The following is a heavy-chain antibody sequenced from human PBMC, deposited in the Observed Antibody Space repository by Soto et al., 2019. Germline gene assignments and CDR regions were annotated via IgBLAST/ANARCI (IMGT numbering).Heavy chain of an antibody. CDR1: GVTFTSYA. CDR3: AKGSFGFDY. CDR2: ISKSGDST. V-gene: IGHV3-23*01. J-gene: IGHJ4*02. Sequence: EVQLLESGGGLVQPGGSLRLSCAASGVTFTSYAMTWVRQVPGEGLQWVSSISKSGDSTYYADSVKGRFTTSRDNSTNTLYLQMNSLRAEDTAIYYCAKGSFGFDYWGQGTLVTVSS. D-gene: IGHD3-10*01.